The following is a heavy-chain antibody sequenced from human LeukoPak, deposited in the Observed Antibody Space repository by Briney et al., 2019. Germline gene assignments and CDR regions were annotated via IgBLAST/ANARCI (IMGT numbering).Heavy chain of an antibody. CDR3: AGVFRYVWGSYRYTP. J-gene: IGHJ5*02. CDR1: GGSFSGYY. CDR2: INHSGST. D-gene: IGHD3-16*02. V-gene: IGHV4-34*01. Sequence: PSETLSLTCAVYGGSFSGYYWSWIRQPPGKGLEWIGEINHSGSTNYNPSLKSRVTISVDTSKNQFSLKPSSVTAADTAVYYCAGVFRYVWGSYRYTPWGQGTLVTVSS.